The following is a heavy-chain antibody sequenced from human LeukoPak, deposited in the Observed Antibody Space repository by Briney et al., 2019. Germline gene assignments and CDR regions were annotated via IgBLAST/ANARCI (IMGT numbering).Heavy chain of an antibody. D-gene: IGHD1-14*01. V-gene: IGHV1-18*01. J-gene: IGHJ6*02. CDR2: ISAYNGNT. CDR1: GYTFTIYG. Sequence: GASVTVSCKASGYTFTIYGISWVRQAPGQGLEWMGWISAYNGNTNYLQRLQGRVTMTTDTSTSTAYMELRSLRSDDTAVYYCARDRIRTSYYYYGMDVWGQGTTVTVSS. CDR3: ARDRIRTSYYYYGMDV.